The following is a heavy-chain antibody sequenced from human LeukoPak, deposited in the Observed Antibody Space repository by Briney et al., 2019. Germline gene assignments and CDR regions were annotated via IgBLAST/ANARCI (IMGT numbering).Heavy chain of an antibody. J-gene: IGHJ4*02. CDR1: GFTFSSYA. CDR3: AKSTPYCGGDCYSSFDY. V-gene: IGHV3-23*01. Sequence: GGSLRLSCAASGFTFSSYAMSWVRQAPGKGLEWVSAISGSGGSTYYADSVKGRFTISRDNSKNTLYLQMNSLRAEDTAVFYCAKSTPYCGGDCYSSFDYWGQGTLVTVSS. D-gene: IGHD2-21*02. CDR2: ISGSGGST.